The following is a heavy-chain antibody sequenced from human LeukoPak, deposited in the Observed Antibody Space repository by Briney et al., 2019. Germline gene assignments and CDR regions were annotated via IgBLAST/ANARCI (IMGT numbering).Heavy chain of an antibody. CDR2: INPSGGST. D-gene: IGHD6-6*01. V-gene: IGHV1-46*01. Sequence: ASVKVSCKASGYTFTSYYMHWVRQAPGQGLEWMGIINPSGGSTSYAQKFQGRVTMTRDMSTSTVYMGLSSLRSEDTAVYYCARGGGVAARSFDPWGQGTLVTVSS. J-gene: IGHJ5*02. CDR1: GYTFTSYY. CDR3: ARGGGVAARSFDP.